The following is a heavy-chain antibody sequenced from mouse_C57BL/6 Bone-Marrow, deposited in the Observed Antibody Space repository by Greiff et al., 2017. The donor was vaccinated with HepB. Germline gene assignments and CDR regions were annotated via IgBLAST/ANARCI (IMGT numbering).Heavy chain of an antibody. CDR1: GYSFTSYY. CDR2: IYPGSGNT. Sequence: VHLVESGPELVKPGASVKISCKASGYSFTSYYIHWVKQRPGQGLEWIGWIYPGSGNTKYNEKFKGKATLTADTSSSTAYMQLSSLTSEDSAVYYCARERGIYYGYPDYAMDYWGQGTSVTVSS. V-gene: IGHV1-66*01. CDR3: ARERGIYYGYPDYAMDY. J-gene: IGHJ4*01. D-gene: IGHD2-2*01.